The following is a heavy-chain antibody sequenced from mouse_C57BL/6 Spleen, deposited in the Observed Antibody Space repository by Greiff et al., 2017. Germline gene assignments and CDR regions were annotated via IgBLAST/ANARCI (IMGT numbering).Heavy chain of an antibody. V-gene: IGHV1-52*01. CDR2: IDPSDSET. D-gene: IGHD2-2*01. CDR1: GYTFTSYW. J-gene: IGHJ2*01. Sequence: VQLQQSGAELVRPGSSVKLSCKASGYTFTSYWMHWVKQRPIQGLEWIGNIDPSDSETHYNQKFKDKATLTVDKSSSKAYMQLSSLTSEDSAVYYCARVGYDYFDYWGQGTTLTVSS. CDR3: ARVGYDYFDY.